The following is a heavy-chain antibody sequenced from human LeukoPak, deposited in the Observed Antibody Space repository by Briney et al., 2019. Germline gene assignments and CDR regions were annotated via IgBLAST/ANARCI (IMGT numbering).Heavy chain of an antibody. CDR2: IFYSGST. CDR1: GGSITSSSYY. J-gene: IGHJ4*02. V-gene: IGHV4-39*01. CDR3: AKQQLVRCFDY. D-gene: IGHD6-13*01. Sequence: SETLSLTCTVSGGSITSSSYYWGWIRQPPGKGLEWIGSIFYSGSTYYNPSLKSRVTISVGTSKTQFSLKLSSVTAADTAVYYCAKQQLVRCFDYWGQGTLVTVSS.